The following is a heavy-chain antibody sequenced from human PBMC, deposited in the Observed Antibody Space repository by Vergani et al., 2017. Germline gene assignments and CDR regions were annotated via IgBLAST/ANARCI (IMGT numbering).Heavy chain of an antibody. J-gene: IGHJ3*02. CDR2: IYYSGST. V-gene: IGHV4-34*11. D-gene: IGHD4-17*01. Sequence: QVQLQQWGAGLLKPSETLSLTCAVYGGSFSGYYWSWIRQPPGKGLEWIGYIYYSGSTYYNPSLKSRVTISVDTSKNQFSLKLSSVTAADTAVYYCARVPAGESPAFDIWGQGTMVTVSS. CDR3: ARVPAGESPAFDI. CDR1: GGSFSGYY.